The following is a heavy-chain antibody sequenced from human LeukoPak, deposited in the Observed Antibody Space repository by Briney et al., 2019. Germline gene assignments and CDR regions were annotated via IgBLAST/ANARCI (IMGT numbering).Heavy chain of an antibody. J-gene: IGHJ4*02. CDR2: ISGSSNYI. V-gene: IGHV3-21*01. Sequence: GGSLRLSCAASGFSFSDRSMNWVRQAPGKGLEWVSYISGSSNYIYYADSARGRFTISRDNAKTSVYLQMNSLRAEDTAVYYCAREPSGWYVDYWGQGTLVTVSS. CDR1: GFSFSDRS. D-gene: IGHD6-19*01. CDR3: AREPSGWYVDY.